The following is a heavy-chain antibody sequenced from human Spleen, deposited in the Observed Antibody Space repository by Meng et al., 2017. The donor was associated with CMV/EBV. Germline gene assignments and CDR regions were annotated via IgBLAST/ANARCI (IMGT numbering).Heavy chain of an antibody. V-gene: IGHV3-74*01. CDR1: GFTFSSYE. J-gene: IGHJ6*02. CDR3: VRSRYAMDV. Sequence: GESLKISCAASGFTFSSYEMNWVRQAPGKGLVWVSRINSDVSSTTYAESVKGRFTISRDNAKNTLFLQMNSLRAEDTAVYYCVRSRYAMDVWGQGTTVTVSS. CDR2: INSDVSST.